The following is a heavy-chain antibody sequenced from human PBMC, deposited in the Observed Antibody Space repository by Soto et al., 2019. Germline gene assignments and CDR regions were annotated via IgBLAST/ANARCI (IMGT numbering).Heavy chain of an antibody. CDR3: ARDEGGYNFGSDYGLDV. D-gene: IGHD5-18*01. Sequence: QVQLVQSGAEVKRPASSVKVSCKASGDTFSSHTIIAWVRQAPGQGLEWMGRVISTLGILDYAQRFQDRVTITADTSTCTAYLELTRLTSEDTAIYYCARDEGGYNFGSDYGLDVWGQGTTVTVSS. V-gene: IGHV1-69*08. CDR2: VISTLGIL. J-gene: IGHJ6*02. CDR1: GDTFSSHT.